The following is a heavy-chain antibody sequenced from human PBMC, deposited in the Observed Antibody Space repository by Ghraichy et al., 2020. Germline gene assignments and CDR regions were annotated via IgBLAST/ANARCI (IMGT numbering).Heavy chain of an antibody. V-gene: IGHV4-4*07. CDR2: IYTSGST. J-gene: IGHJ6*02. CDR1: GGSISSYY. Sequence: SETLSLTCTVSGGSISSYYWSWIRQPAGKGLEWIGRIYTSGSTNYNPSLKSRVTMSVDTSKNQFSLKLSSVTAADTAVYYCARGKLFWRRANYYYYYGMDVWGQGTTVTVSS. D-gene: IGHD3-3*01. CDR3: ARGKLFWRRANYYYYYGMDV.